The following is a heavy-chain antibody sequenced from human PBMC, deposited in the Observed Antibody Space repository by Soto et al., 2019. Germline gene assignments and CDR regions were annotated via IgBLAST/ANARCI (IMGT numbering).Heavy chain of an antibody. CDR3: ARRITGTYNWFDS. CDR1: GFTFSNYD. J-gene: IGHJ5*01. D-gene: IGHD1-20*01. V-gene: IGHV3-33*01. Sequence: QVQLVESGGVVVQPGRSLRLSCAASGFTFSNYDMHWVRQAPGMGLEWVAVIWSDGSYKYYADSVKGRFTISRDNSKNTLYLQMNSLRVEDTAVYYCARRITGTYNWFDSWGQGTLVTVSS. CDR2: IWSDGSYK.